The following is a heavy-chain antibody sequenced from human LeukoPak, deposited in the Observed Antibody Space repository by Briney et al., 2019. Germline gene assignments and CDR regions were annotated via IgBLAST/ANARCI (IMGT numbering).Heavy chain of an antibody. Sequence: GESLKVSCKGSGYSFTSYWIGWVRQMPGKGLEWMGIIYPRDSDTRYSASFQGQVTISADKSISTAYLQWSSLKASDTAMYYCARLRDIVVVPAAIPGGFDPWGQGTLVTVSS. V-gene: IGHV5-51*01. CDR3: ARLRDIVVVPAAIPGGFDP. CDR1: GYSFTSYW. D-gene: IGHD2-2*02. J-gene: IGHJ5*02. CDR2: IYPRDSDT.